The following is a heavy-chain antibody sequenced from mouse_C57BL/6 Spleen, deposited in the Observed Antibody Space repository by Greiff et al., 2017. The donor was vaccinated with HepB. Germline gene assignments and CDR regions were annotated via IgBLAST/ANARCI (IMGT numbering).Heavy chain of an antibody. D-gene: IGHD1-1*01. CDR2: IDPNSGGT. J-gene: IGHJ1*03. CDR3: ARRDYGSSYWYFDV. Sequence: QVQLQQPGAELVKPGASVKLSCKASGYTFTSYWMHWVKQRPGRGLEWIGRIDPNSGGTKYNEKFKSKATLTVDKPSSTAYMQLSSLTSKDSAVYYCARRDYGSSYWYFDVWGTGTTVTVSS. CDR1: GYTFTSYW. V-gene: IGHV1-72*01.